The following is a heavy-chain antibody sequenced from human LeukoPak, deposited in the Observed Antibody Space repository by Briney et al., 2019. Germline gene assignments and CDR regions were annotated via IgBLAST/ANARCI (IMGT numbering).Heavy chain of an antibody. V-gene: IGHV3-21*01. CDR1: GFTFSTYS. J-gene: IGHJ4*02. Sequence: GGSLRLSCAASGFTFSTYSMNWVRQAPGKGLEWVSYISKSSSYIYYADSVKGRFTISRDNAKNSLYLQMNSLRAEDTAIYYCARGPSGSYVDHWGQGTLVTVSS. CDR2: ISKSSSYI. D-gene: IGHD1-26*01. CDR3: ARGPSGSYVDH.